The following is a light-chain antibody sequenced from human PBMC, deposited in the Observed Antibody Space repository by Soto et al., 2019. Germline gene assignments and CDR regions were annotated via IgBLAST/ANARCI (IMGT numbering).Light chain of an antibody. CDR1: QDITNY. CDR2: DAS. CDR3: QQYHSVPALT. J-gene: IGKJ4*01. V-gene: IGKV1-33*01. Sequence: DIQMTQSPSSLSASVGDRVTITCQASQDITNYLNWYQQKPGKAPKLLIYDASNLETGVPSRFSGGGSGTDFTFTISSLQPEDLGTYYCQQYHSVPALTFGGGTKGEIK.